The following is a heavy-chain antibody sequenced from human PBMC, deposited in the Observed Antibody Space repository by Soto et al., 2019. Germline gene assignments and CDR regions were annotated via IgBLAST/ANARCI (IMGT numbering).Heavy chain of an antibody. CDR3: ARDKTNYDILTGPNYGMDV. CDR2: IIPIFGTA. CDR1: GGTFSSYA. V-gene: IGHV1-69*01. J-gene: IGHJ6*02. Sequence: QVQLVQSGAEVKKPGSSVKVSCKASGGTFSSYAISWVRQAPGQGLEWMGGIIPIFGTANYAQKFQGRVTITADESTSTAYMELSSLRSEDTAVYYCARDKTNYDILTGPNYGMDVGGQGTTVTVSS. D-gene: IGHD3-9*01.